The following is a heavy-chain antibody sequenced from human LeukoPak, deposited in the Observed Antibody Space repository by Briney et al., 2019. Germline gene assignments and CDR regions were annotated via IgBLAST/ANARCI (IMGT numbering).Heavy chain of an antibody. Sequence: GGSLRLSCAASGFTVSSNYMSWVRQAPGKGLEWVSVIYSGGSTYYADSVKGRFTISRDNSKNTLYLQMNSLRAEDTAVYYCAKAPDSGYDEGYFDYWGQGTLVTVSS. V-gene: IGHV3-53*01. CDR1: GFTVSSNY. CDR2: IYSGGST. D-gene: IGHD5-12*01. CDR3: AKAPDSGYDEGYFDY. J-gene: IGHJ4*02.